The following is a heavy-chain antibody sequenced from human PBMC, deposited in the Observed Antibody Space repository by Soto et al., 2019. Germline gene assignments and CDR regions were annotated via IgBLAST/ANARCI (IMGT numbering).Heavy chain of an antibody. D-gene: IGHD3-10*01. Sequence: KTGGSLRLSCAASGFTFSDYYMSWIRQAPGKGLEWVSYISSSGSTIYYADSVKGRFTISRDNAKNSLYLQMNSLRAEDTAVYYCARDRSTNLGWFGELLPVPSDYWGQGTLVTVSS. V-gene: IGHV3-11*01. CDR2: ISSSGSTI. CDR1: GFTFSDYY. J-gene: IGHJ4*02. CDR3: ARDRSTNLGWFGELLPVPSDY.